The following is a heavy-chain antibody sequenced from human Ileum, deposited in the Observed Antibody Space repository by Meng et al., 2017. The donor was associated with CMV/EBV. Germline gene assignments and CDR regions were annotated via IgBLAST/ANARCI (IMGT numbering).Heavy chain of an antibody. J-gene: IGHJ4*02. Sequence: SETLSLTCTVSGGSISTTSYYWGWIRQPPGKGLEWIGSVYYTGNIHYNPSLKSRVTMSVDTSNNQFSLKLSSVTAADTAVYYCARDLWVKYQLLNWGQGTLVTVSS. CDR2: VYYTGNI. CDR3: ARDLWVKYQLLN. D-gene: IGHD2-2*01. V-gene: IGHV4-39*07. CDR1: GGSISTTSYY.